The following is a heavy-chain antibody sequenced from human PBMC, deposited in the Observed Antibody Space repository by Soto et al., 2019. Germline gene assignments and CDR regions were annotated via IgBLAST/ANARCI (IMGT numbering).Heavy chain of an antibody. D-gene: IGHD3-3*01. V-gene: IGHV3-33*01. CDR1: GFTFSSFG. Sequence: QVQVVESGGGVVQPGRSLRLSCAASGFTFSSFGMHWVRQAPGKGLEWVSLIWYDGSKKSYGDSVKGQFTISRDNSRNTVCLQMNSLRADDTAVYYCARDASYYSLWSCSYPSRNGIDVWGQGTTVTASS. J-gene: IGHJ6*02. CDR2: IWYDGSKK. CDR3: ARDASYYSLWSCSYPSRNGIDV.